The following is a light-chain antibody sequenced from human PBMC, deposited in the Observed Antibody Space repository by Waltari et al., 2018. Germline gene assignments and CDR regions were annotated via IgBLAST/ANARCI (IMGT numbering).Light chain of an antibody. CDR1: KRVISSY. Sequence: EIVLTQHPATLSLSPGERATLSSSASKRVISSYLAWYQQKPGQAPRLLIYGASSRATGIPDRFSGSGSGTDFNLTISRLELEDFAVYYCQQYGGSPPEYTFGQGTKLEIK. V-gene: IGKV3-20*01. CDR2: GAS. J-gene: IGKJ2*01. CDR3: QQYGGSPPEYT.